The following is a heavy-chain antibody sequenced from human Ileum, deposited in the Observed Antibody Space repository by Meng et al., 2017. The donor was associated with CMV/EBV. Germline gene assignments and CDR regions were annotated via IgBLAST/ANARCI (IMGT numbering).Heavy chain of an antibody. D-gene: IGHD6-6*01. V-gene: IGHV4-34*01. CDR2: INHSGST. Sequence: FSVYYWSWILQPPVKGLEWIGEINHSGSTNYNPSLKSRVTISVDTSKNQFSLKLSSVTAADTAVYYCARERVGIAARPYYYYYGMDVWGQGTTVTVSS. CDR3: ARERVGIAARPYYYYYGMDV. J-gene: IGHJ6*02. CDR1: FSVYY.